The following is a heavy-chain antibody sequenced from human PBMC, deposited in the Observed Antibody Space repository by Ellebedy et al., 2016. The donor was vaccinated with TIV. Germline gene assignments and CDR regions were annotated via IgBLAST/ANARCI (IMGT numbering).Heavy chain of an antibody. D-gene: IGHD3-10*01. CDR1: GYSFTSYW. Sequence: GESLKISXKGSGYSFTSYWIGWVRQMPGKGLEWMGIIYPGDSDTRYSPSFQGQVTISADKSISTAYLQWSSLKASDTAMYYCARQGYGSGSYYRSYYFDYWGQGTLVTVSS. CDR3: ARQGYGSGSYYRSYYFDY. V-gene: IGHV5-51*01. CDR2: IYPGDSDT. J-gene: IGHJ4*02.